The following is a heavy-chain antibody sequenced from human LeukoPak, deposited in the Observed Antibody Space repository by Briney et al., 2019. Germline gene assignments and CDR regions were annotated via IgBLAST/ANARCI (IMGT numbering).Heavy chain of an antibody. J-gene: IGHJ4*02. CDR2: IKQDGSEK. Sequence: GGSLRLSCTTSGFTFSGYWMSWVRQAPGKGLEWVANIKQDGSEKYYVDSVKGRFTVSRDNSKNTLYLQMNSLRVEDTAVYYCARGHPHGWELYLDYWGQGTLVTVSS. V-gene: IGHV3-7*01. D-gene: IGHD1-26*01. CDR3: ARGHPHGWELYLDY. CDR1: GFTFSGYW.